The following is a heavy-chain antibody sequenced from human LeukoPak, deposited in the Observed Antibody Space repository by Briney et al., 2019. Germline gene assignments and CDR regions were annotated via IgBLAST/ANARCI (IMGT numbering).Heavy chain of an antibody. Sequence: PSETLSLTCTVSGGSISSSTYYWSWIRQPAGKGLEWIGRIYSSGSTNYNPSLKSRVFMSIDTSKNEISLKLRSVTAADTAVYYCAHQGVGPDYWGQGTLVTVSS. V-gene: IGHV4-61*02. CDR3: AHQGVGPDY. J-gene: IGHJ4*02. D-gene: IGHD1-26*01. CDR2: IYSSGST. CDR1: GGSISSSTYY.